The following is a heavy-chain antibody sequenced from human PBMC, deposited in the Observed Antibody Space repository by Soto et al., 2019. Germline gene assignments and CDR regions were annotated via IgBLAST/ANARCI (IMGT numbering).Heavy chain of an antibody. CDR2: ISAYNGNT. CDR1: GYTFSSYG. D-gene: IGHD3-3*01. V-gene: IGHV1-18*01. J-gene: IGHJ4*02. Sequence: ASVKVSCKASGYTFSSYGISWVRQAPGQGLEWMGWISAYNGNTNYAQKLQGRVTMTTDTSTSTAYMELRSLRSDDTAVYYCARAPEITYYDFWSGYYPFDYWGQGTLVTVSS. CDR3: ARAPEITYYDFWSGYYPFDY.